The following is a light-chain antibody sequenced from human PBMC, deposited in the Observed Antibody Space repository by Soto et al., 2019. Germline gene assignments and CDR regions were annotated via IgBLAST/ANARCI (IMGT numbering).Light chain of an antibody. CDR3: RLYSTNGSII. V-gene: IGLV2-18*01. CDR2: DVN. Sequence: HSVLTQPPSLSGSPGQSVTISCTATTTDIDNYDSVSWYQQAPGTAPKLIIYDVNNRPSGAPDRFSGSTSGNTASLTISGLQAEDENDYFCRLYSTNGSIIFGPGNKVTXL. CDR1: TTDIDNYDS. J-gene: IGLJ1*01.